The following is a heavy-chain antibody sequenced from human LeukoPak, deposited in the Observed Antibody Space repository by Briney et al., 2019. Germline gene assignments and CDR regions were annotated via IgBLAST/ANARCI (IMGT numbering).Heavy chain of an antibody. CDR1: EFTFTTYG. Sequence: GSLTPSCAASEFTFTTYGMHWVRQAPGKGLEWVAFIYYDGSNIYYADYVKGRFTISRDISKNTLYLQMDSLRAEDTAIYYCARDWKTNSFDYWGQGTLVTVSS. CDR2: IYYDGSNI. V-gene: IGHV3-33*01. J-gene: IGHJ4*02. CDR3: ARDWKTNSFDY. D-gene: IGHD1-1*01.